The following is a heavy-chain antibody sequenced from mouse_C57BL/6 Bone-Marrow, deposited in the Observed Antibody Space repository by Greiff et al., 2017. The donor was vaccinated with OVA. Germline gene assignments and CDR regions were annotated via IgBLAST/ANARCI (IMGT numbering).Heavy chain of an antibody. Sequence: QVQLQQSGAELVRPGTSVKVSCKASGYAFTNYLIEWVKQRPGQGLEWIGVINPGSGGTNYNEKFKGKATLTADKSSSTAYMQLSSLTSEDSAVYFCARSGPSIRFAYWGQGTLVTVSA. CDR1: GYAFTNYL. CDR3: ARSGPSIRFAY. J-gene: IGHJ3*01. D-gene: IGHD3-1*01. V-gene: IGHV1-54*01. CDR2: INPGSGGT.